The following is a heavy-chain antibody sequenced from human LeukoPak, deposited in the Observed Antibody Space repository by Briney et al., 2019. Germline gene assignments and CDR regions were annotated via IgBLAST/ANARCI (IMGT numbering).Heavy chain of an antibody. CDR2: VYHSGTT. Sequence: SETLSLTCTVSGSSVTTTTYYWGWLRQPPGKGLEWIASVYHSGTTTYNPSLRSRVTLSVDTSRNQFSLNLKSVTAADTAVYFCARDEMVMRRKPFGVWGQGTLVTVS. CDR1: GSSVTTTTYY. V-gene: IGHV4-39*07. CDR3: ARDEMVMRRKPFGV. D-gene: IGHD3-3*01. J-gene: IGHJ4*02.